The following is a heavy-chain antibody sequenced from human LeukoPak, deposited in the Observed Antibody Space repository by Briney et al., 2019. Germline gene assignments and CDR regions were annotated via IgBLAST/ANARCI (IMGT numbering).Heavy chain of an antibody. Sequence: SETLSLTCTVSGRSISSGDYYWSWIRQPPGKGLEWIGYIYYSGSTYYNPSLKSRVTISVDTSKNQFSLKLSSVTAADTAVYYCARADDYYGSGSYYRGFGYWGQGTLVTVSS. CDR1: GRSISSGDYY. CDR3: ARADDYYGSGSYYRGFGY. CDR2: IYYSGST. J-gene: IGHJ4*02. V-gene: IGHV4-30-4*01. D-gene: IGHD3-10*01.